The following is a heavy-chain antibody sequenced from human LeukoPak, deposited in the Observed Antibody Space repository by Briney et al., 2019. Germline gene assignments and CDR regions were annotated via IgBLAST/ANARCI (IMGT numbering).Heavy chain of an antibody. D-gene: IGHD6-13*01. CDR3: AKDQDIAAADYYFDY. CDR1: GFTFSSYG. Sequence: PGGSLRLSCAASGFTFSSYGMHWVRQAPGKGLEWVAVISYDGNNRYSADSVKGRFTISRDNSKNTLYLQMNSLRAEDTAVYYCAKDQDIAAADYYFDYWGQGTLVTVSS. J-gene: IGHJ4*02. CDR2: ISYDGNNR. V-gene: IGHV3-30*18.